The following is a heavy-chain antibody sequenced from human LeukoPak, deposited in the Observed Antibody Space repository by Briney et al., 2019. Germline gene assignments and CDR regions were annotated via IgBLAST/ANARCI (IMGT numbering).Heavy chain of an antibody. J-gene: IGHJ3*02. D-gene: IGHD3-22*01. CDR3: AREKLLYYFDSSSARAFDI. CDR2: ISAHSGNT. CDR1: GGTFSSYA. V-gene: IGHV1-18*01. Sequence: GASVKVSCKASGGTFSSYAISWVRQAPGQGLEWMGWISAHSGNTNYAQKFQDRVTMTRDTSTSTAYMELRSLRSDDTAIYYCAREKLLYYFDSSSARAFDIWGQGTVVTVSS.